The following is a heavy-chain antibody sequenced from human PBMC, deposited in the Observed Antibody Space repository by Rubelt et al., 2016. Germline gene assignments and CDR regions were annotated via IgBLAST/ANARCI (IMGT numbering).Heavy chain of an antibody. Sequence: QVQLVESGGGVVQPGRSLRLSCAASGFTFSSYGMHWVRQAPGKGLEWVAVIWYDGSDKYYADSVKGRFTISRDNSRNTLYLQMNSLRAEDTAVYYCARGFDYSNYVYYYYGMDVWGQGTTVTVSS. CDR1: GFTFSSYG. D-gene: IGHD4-11*01. J-gene: IGHJ6*02. CDR2: IWYDGSDK. V-gene: IGHV3-33*01. CDR3: ARGFDYSNYVYYYYGMDV.